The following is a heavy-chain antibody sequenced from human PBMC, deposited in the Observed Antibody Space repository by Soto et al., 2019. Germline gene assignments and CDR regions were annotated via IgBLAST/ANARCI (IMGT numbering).Heavy chain of an antibody. D-gene: IGHD5-12*01. CDR2: IIPIFGTA. Sequence: QVQLVQSGAEVKKPGSSVKVSCKASGGTFSNYAISWVRQVPGQGLEWMGGIIPIFGTANYAQKFQGRVTITADESTSTAYMELSSLRSEDTAIFYCAVGSVDIVPMGMKPFDPWGQGTLVTVSS. CDR1: GGTFSNYA. J-gene: IGHJ5*02. V-gene: IGHV1-69*12. CDR3: AVGSVDIVPMGMKPFDP.